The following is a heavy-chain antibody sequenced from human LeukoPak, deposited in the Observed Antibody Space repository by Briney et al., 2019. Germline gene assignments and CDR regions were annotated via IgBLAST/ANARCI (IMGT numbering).Heavy chain of an antibody. CDR1: GFMFSSYS. CDR2: ISSSSSYI. CDR3: ARDPYDGPGSFDL. J-gene: IGHJ2*01. V-gene: IGHV3-21*01. D-gene: IGHD5-12*01. Sequence: AGSLRLSCAASGFMFSSYSMNWVRQPPAKGLEWVSSISSSSSYIYYTDSVKGRFTISRDNAKDSLYLQSNSLRAEDTAVYYCARDPYDGPGSFDLWGRGTLVTVSS.